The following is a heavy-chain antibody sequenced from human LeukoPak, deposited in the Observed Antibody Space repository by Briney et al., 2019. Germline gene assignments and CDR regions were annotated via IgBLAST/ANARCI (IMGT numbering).Heavy chain of an antibody. V-gene: IGHV3-30*02. Sequence: GGSLRLSCAASGFTFSSYGMPWVRQAPGKGLEWVAFIRYDGSSKYYADSVKGRFTISRDNSKNTLYLQMNSLRAEDTAVYYCAKKGPGSGSYYNGFDYWGQGTLVTVSS. CDR2: IRYDGSSK. D-gene: IGHD3-10*01. J-gene: IGHJ4*02. CDR3: AKKGPGSGSYYNGFDY. CDR1: GFTFSSYG.